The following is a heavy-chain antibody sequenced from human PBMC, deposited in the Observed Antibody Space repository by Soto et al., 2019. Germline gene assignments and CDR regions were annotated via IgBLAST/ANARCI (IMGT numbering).Heavy chain of an antibody. CDR2: IYRTGST. J-gene: IGHJ4*02. CDR1: GGSFTSNNW. V-gene: IGHV4-4*02. Sequence: TQSLTCAVSGGSFTSNNWWTWVRQPPGQGLEWIGEIYRTGSTNYNPSLKSRVTISLDKSENQFSLKVTSLTAADTAVYYCASRDPGTSVDYWGQGTLVTVSS. D-gene: IGHD1-7*01. CDR3: ASRDPGTSVDY.